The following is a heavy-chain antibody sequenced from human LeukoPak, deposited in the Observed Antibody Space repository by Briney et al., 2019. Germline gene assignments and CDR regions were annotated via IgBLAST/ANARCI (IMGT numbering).Heavy chain of an antibody. Sequence: ASVKVSCKASGYTFTSYGISWVRQAPGQGLQWMGWINPNGGGTNYAQKFQGRVTMTSDTSITTAYMELSRLRSDDTAMYYCARGGSLVFGVLNDWGQGTLVTVSS. CDR1: GYTFTSYG. CDR3: ARGGSLVFGVLND. J-gene: IGHJ4*02. D-gene: IGHD3-16*01. CDR2: INPNGGGT. V-gene: IGHV1-2*02.